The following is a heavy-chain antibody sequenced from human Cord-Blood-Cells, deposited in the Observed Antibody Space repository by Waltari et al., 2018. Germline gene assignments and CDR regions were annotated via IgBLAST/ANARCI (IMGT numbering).Heavy chain of an antibody. CDR1: GGSISSSSYY. J-gene: IGHJ4*02. CDR2: IYYSGST. Sequence: QLQLQESGPGLVKPSETLSLTCTVSGGSISSSSYYWGWIRQPPGKGLEWIGVIYYSGSTYYNPSLKGRVTISVDTSKSQFSLKLSSVTAADTAVYYCARLDFWSGYYDYWGQGTLVTVSS. CDR3: ARLDFWSGYYDY. D-gene: IGHD3-3*01. V-gene: IGHV4-39*01.